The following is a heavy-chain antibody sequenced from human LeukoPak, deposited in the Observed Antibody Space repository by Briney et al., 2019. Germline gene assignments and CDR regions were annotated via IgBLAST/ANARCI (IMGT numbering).Heavy chain of an antibody. J-gene: IGHJ3*02. Sequence: ASVKVSCKASGYTFTSYYMHWVRQAPGQGLEWMGIINPSGGSTSYAQKFQGRVTMTRDTSTSTVYMELSSLRSEDTAVYYRASAGGYSSSWYSGPGAFDIWGQGTMVTVSS. V-gene: IGHV1-46*01. CDR2: INPSGGST. CDR1: GYTFTSYY. CDR3: ASAGGYSSSWYSGPGAFDI. D-gene: IGHD6-13*01.